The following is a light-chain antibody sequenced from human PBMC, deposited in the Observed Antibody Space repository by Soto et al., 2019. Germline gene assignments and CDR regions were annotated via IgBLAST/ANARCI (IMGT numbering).Light chain of an antibody. CDR2: TAS. CDR3: QQTYTLPRT. V-gene: IGKV4-1*01. Sequence: DILMTQSPDSLAVSLGERATINCKPSQSVLLSSANKTYLAWYQQKPGKVPDLLIYTASTLYSGVPSRFSGRGSGTEFTLTISSLQPEDFATYYCQQTYTLPRTFAQGTKVDIK. CDR1: QSVLLSSANKTY. J-gene: IGKJ1*01.